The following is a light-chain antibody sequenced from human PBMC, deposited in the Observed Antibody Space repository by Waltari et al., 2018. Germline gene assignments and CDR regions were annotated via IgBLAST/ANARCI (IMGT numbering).Light chain of an antibody. CDR1: QSVSSN. CDR3: QQYNNWPPYT. Sequence: EIVMTQSPATLSVSPGERATLPCRASQSVSSNLAWYQQKPGQAPRLLIYGASTRATGIPARFSGSGSGTEFNLTISSMQSEDFAVYYCQQYNNWPPYTFGQGTKLEIK. V-gene: IGKV3-15*01. CDR2: GAS. J-gene: IGKJ2*01.